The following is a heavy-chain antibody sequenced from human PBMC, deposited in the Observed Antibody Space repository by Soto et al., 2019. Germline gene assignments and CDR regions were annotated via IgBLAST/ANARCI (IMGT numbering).Heavy chain of an antibody. J-gene: IGHJ4*02. D-gene: IGHD1-7*01. CDR1: GFTFSDYI. V-gene: IGHV3-21*01. CDR3: ARVNYGPPDS. Sequence: VQLMESGGGLVKPGGSPRLSCAASGFTFSDYIMTWVRQAPGKGLEWVSSITSSSTYIYYADSVKGRFTISRDNARNSLYLQMNSLRAEDTARYYCARVNYGPPDSWGQGTLVTVSS. CDR2: ITSSSTYI.